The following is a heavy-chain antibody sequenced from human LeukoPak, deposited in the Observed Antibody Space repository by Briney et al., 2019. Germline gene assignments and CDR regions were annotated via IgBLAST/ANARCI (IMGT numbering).Heavy chain of an antibody. J-gene: IGHJ4*02. CDR3: ARESTRDIVVVPAAIDY. CDR1: GYTFSAYY. D-gene: IGHD2-2*01. V-gene: IGHV1-2*02. CDR2: INPNSGAT. Sequence: ASVKVSCKASGYTFSAYYMHWVRQAPGQGLEWMGWINPNSGATTFAQNFQGRVTMTRATPINTAYMALSMLTSDDAAVYYCARESTRDIVVVPAAIDYWGQGTLVTVSS.